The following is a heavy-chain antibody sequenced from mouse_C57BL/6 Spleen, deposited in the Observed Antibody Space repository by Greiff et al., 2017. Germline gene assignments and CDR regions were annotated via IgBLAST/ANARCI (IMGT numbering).Heavy chain of an antibody. J-gene: IGHJ1*03. V-gene: IGHV2-4*01. CDR3: AKDYGSTDPGYFDV. D-gene: IGHD1-1*01. Sequence: VQLQQSGPGLVQPSQSLSITCTVSGFSLTSYGVHWVRQPPGKGLEWLGVIWSGGSTDYNAAFISSLSSSKDNSKSQVFFKLNSLQADDTAIYYCAKDYGSTDPGYFDVWGTGTTVTVSS. CDR1: GFSLTSYG. CDR2: IWSGGST.